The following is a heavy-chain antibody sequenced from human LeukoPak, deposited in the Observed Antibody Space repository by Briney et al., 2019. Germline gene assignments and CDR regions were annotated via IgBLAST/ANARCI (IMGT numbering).Heavy chain of an antibody. D-gene: IGHD6-13*01. J-gene: IGHJ4*02. CDR1: GGTFSSYA. Sequence: SVKVSCKASGGTFSSYAISWVRQAPGQGLEWMGRIIPILGIANYAQKFQGRVTITADKSTSTAYMELSSLRSEDTAVYYCARVAYDGPAAAGSLDYWGQGTLVTVSS. V-gene: IGHV1-69*04. CDR2: IIPILGIA. CDR3: ARVAYDGPAAAGSLDY.